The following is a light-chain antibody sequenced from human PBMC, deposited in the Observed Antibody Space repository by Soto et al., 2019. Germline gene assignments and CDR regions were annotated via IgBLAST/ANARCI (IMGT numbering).Light chain of an antibody. CDR1: QSVSSSY. CDR3: QHYSSSPPEFT. V-gene: IGKV3-20*01. Sequence: IVLTQSPGTLSLSPGERATLSCRASQSVSSSYLAWYQQRPGQAPRLLIFGASYRATGIPDRFSGSGSGTDFTLTISRLEHADFAVYYCQHYSSSPPEFTFGTGTKVDSK. CDR2: GAS. J-gene: IGKJ3*01.